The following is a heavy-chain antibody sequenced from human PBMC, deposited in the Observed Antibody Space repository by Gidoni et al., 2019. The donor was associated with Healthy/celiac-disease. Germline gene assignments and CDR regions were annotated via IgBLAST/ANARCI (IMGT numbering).Heavy chain of an antibody. J-gene: IGHJ4*02. CDR2: ISGSGGST. CDR3: AKGGITMIVVVTLYYFDY. D-gene: IGHD3-22*01. CDR1: GFPFSSQP. Sequence: EAQPLASGGGLVQPGGSLRLSCPAAGFPFSSQPRSWVRQAPGKGLEWVSGISGSGGSTYDADSVKGRFTISRDNSKNTLYLQMNSLRAEDTAVYYCAKGGITMIVVVTLYYFDYWGQGTLVTVSS. V-gene: IGHV3-23*01.